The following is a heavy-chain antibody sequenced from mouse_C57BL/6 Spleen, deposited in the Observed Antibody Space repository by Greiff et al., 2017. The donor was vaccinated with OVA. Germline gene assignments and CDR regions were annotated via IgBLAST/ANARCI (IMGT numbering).Heavy chain of an antibody. V-gene: IGHV1-15*01. CDR3: TASYYGSSCGEDFDY. D-gene: IGHD1-1*01. CDR1: GYTFTDYE. J-gene: IGHJ2*01. Sequence: QVQLQQSGAELVRPGASVTLSCKASGYTFTDYEMHWVKQTPVHGLEWIGAIDPETGGTAYNQKFKGKAILTADKSSSTAYMELRSLTSEDSAVYYCTASYYGSSCGEDFDYWGQGTTLTVSS. CDR2: IDPETGGT.